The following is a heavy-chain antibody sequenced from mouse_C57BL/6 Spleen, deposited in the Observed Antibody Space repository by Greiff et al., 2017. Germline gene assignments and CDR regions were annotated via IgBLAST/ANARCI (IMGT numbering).Heavy chain of an antibody. CDR2: IDPNSGGT. CDR3: AITAQATYYFDY. Sequence: VQLQESGAELVKPGASVKLSCKASGYTFTSYWMHWVKQRPGRGLEWIGRIDPNSGGTKYNEKFKSKATLTVDKPSSTAYMQLSSLTSEDSAVYYCAITAQATYYFDYWGQGTTLTVSS. CDR1: GYTFTSYW. D-gene: IGHD3-2*02. J-gene: IGHJ2*01. V-gene: IGHV1-72*01.